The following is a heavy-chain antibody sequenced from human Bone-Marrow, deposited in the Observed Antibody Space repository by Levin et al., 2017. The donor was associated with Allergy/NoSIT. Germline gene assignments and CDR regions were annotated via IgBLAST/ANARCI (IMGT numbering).Heavy chain of an antibody. V-gene: IGHV6-1*01. J-gene: IGHJ6*03. D-gene: IGHD2-15*01. Sequence: PSETLSLTCAISGDSVSSNSAAWNWIRQSPSRGLEWLGRTYYRSKWYNDYAVSVKSRITINPDTSKNQFSLQLNSVTPEDTAVYYCARDRVYWWSGGGYYYYYMDVWGKGTTVTVSS. CDR2: TYYRSKWYN. CDR3: ARDRVYWWSGGGYYYYYMDV. CDR1: GDSVSSNSAA.